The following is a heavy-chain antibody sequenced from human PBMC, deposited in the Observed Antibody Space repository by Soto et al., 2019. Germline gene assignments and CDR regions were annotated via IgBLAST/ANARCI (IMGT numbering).Heavy chain of an antibody. D-gene: IGHD3-9*01. CDR3: ARKVLNGYYKRNWFDP. V-gene: IGHV1-8*01. CDR1: GYTFTSYD. J-gene: IGHJ5*02. CDR2: MNPNSGNT. Sequence: AASVKVSFKASGYTFTSYDINLLLHATLQGLEWMGWMNPNSGNTGYAQKFQGRVTMTRNTSISTAYMELSSLRSEDTAVYYCARKVLNGYYKRNWFDPWGQGTLVTVSS.